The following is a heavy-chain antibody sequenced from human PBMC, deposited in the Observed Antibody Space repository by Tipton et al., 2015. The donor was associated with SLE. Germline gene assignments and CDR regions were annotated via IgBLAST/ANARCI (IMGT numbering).Heavy chain of an antibody. CDR3: ARGYSGSYLDY. V-gene: IGHV4-59*01. J-gene: IGHJ4*02. D-gene: IGHD1-26*01. Sequence: TLSLTCSVSGGSISSYYWSWIRQPPGKGLEWIGYIFYSGSSNYNPSLKSRVTISVDTSKNQFSLKLSSVTAADTAVYYCARGYSGSYLDYWGQGTLVTVSS. CDR2: IFYSGSS. CDR1: GGSISSYY.